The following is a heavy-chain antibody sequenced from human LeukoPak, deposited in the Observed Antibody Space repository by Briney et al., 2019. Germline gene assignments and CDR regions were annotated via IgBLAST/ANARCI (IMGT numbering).Heavy chain of an antibody. Sequence: GGSLRLSCAASGFTFSSYAMSWVRQAPGKGLEWVSGISGSGGSTYYADSVKGRFTISRDNSKNTLYLQMNSPRAEDTAVYYCARWTDCSSTNCYSDWFDPWGQGTLVTVSS. J-gene: IGHJ5*02. CDR1: GFTFSSYA. CDR2: ISGSGGST. CDR3: ARWTDCSSTNCYSDWFDP. V-gene: IGHV3-23*01. D-gene: IGHD2-2*02.